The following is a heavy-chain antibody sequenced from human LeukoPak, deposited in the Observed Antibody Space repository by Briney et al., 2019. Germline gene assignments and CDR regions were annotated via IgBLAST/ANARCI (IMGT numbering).Heavy chain of an antibody. J-gene: IGHJ4*02. D-gene: IGHD2-2*01. Sequence: PGGSLRLSCAASGFTVSSNYMSWVRQAPGKGLEWVSVIYSGGSTYYADSVKGRFTISRDNSKNTLYLQMNSLRAEDTAVYYCARAPRALYPYYFDYWGQGTLVTVPS. CDR3: ARAPRALYPYYFDY. V-gene: IGHV3-53*01. CDR1: GFTVSSNY. CDR2: IYSGGST.